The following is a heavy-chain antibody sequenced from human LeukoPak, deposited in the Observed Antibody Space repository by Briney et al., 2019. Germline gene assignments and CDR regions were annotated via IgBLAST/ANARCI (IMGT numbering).Heavy chain of an antibody. CDR1: GFTFSSYA. CDR2: INSDGSST. J-gene: IGHJ6*02. CDR3: ALRRMAGTEPYYYYYYGMDV. D-gene: IGHD6-19*01. Sequence: GGSLRLSCAASGFTFSSYAMSWVRQAPGKGLVWVSRINSDGSSTSYADSVKGRFTISRDNAKNTLYLQMNSLRAEDTAVYYCALRRMAGTEPYYYYYYGMDVGGQGTTVTVS. V-gene: IGHV3-74*01.